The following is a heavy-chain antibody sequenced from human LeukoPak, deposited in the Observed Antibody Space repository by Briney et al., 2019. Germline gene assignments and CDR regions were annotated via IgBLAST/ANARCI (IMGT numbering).Heavy chain of an antibody. Sequence: GGSLRPSCAASGFIFSSYSMNWVRQAPGKGLEWVSYISSSGSTTYYADSVKGRFTISRDNAKNSLYLQMNSLRDEDTAVYYCARDRFAGSGYFDYWGQGILVTVSS. D-gene: IGHD3-22*01. CDR3: ARDRFAGSGYFDY. CDR1: GFIFSSYS. J-gene: IGHJ4*02. CDR2: ISSSGSTT. V-gene: IGHV3-48*02.